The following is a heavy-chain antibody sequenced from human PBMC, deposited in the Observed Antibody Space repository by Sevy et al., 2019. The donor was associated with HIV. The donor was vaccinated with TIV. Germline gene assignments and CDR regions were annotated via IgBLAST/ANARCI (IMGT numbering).Heavy chain of an antibody. V-gene: IGHV4-59*01. D-gene: IGHD3-22*01. CDR3: ARGGDITTTPYNWFDP. CDR2: IYYSGST. Sequence: SETLSLTCTVSGGSISSYYWSWIRQPPGKGLEWIAYIYYSGSTNYNPSLKSRVTISVDTSKNQFSLKLSSVTAADTAVYYCARGGDITTTPYNWFDPWGQGTLVTVSS. CDR1: GGSISSYY. J-gene: IGHJ5*02.